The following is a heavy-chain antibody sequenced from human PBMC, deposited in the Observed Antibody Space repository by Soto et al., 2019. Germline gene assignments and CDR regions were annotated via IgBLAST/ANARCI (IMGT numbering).Heavy chain of an antibody. V-gene: IGHV4-39*01. CDR1: GDSISNSRFY. D-gene: IGHD3-22*01. CDR2: IYHTGNA. CDR3: ARDYFDSSDYTTNWFDP. J-gene: IGHJ5*02. Sequence: SETLSLTCSVSGDSISNSRFYWAWIRQPPGEGLEWIGSIYHTGNAYYNPSLKSRVTIVVDTSKNQFSLKLTSVTAADTALYYCARDYFDSSDYTTNWFDPWGQGTLVTVSS.